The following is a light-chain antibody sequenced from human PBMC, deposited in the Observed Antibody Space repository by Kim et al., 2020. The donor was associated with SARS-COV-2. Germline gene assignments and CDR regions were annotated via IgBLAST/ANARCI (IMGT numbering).Light chain of an antibody. V-gene: IGKV1-39*01. CDR1: QSISSY. Sequence: IQMTQSPSSLSAFVGDRVTITCRASQSISSYLNWYQQKPAKAPKLLIYAASSLQSGVPSRFSGSGSGTDFTLTISSLQPEDFATYYCQQSYSNPLTFGEGTGLEIK. CDR2: AAS. J-gene: IGKJ5*01. CDR3: QQSYSNPLT.